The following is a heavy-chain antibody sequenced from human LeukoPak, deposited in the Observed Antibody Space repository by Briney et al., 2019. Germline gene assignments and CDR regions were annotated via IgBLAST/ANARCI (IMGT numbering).Heavy chain of an antibody. CDR3: AREGYYGSGSPPSLYFDY. V-gene: IGHV3-30*03. D-gene: IGHD3-10*01. Sequence: GGSLRLSCVASGFTFSSYAMSWVRQAPGKGLEWVAVTSSDLNVKLYADSVKGRFTISRDNSRSTLYLQMNSLRPEDTAIYYCAREGYYGSGSPPSLYFDYWGQGTLVTVSS. CDR2: TSSDLNVK. J-gene: IGHJ4*02. CDR1: GFTFSSYA.